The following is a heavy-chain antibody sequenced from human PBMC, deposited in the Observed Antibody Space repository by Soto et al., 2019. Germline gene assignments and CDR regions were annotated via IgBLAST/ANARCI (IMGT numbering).Heavy chain of an antibody. J-gene: IGHJ4*02. V-gene: IGHV4-34*01. CDR1: GGSFSGYY. CDR2: INRSGST. Sequence: SETLSLTCAVYGGSFSGYYWSWIRQPPGKGLEWIGEINRSGSTNYNPSLKSRVTISVDTSKNQFSLKLSSATAADTAVYYCARSGYSSSSHFDYWGQGTLVTVSS. CDR3: ARSGYSSSSHFDY. D-gene: IGHD6-13*01.